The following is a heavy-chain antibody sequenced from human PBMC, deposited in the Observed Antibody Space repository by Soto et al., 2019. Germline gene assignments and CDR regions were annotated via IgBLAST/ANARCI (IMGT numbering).Heavy chain of an antibody. D-gene: IGHD3-10*01. V-gene: IGHV3-23*01. Sequence: EVQLLESGGGLVQPGGSLRLSCTASGFTFSTYAMTWVRQAPGKGLEWVSAISGGGGPTYYADSVKGRFTISRDNSKNTLYLQMNSLRADDTAVYYWAKGSRFLDSGLIWGQGTLVTVSS. J-gene: IGHJ3*02. CDR1: GFTFSTYA. CDR2: ISGGGGPT. CDR3: AKGSRFLDSGLI.